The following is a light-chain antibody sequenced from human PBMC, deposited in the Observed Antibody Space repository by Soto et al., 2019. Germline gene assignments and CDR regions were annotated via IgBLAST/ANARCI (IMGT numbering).Light chain of an antibody. V-gene: IGLV1-40*01. CDR1: SSNIGAGYD. CDR2: GNS. J-gene: IGLJ2*01. CDR3: QSYDSSSRV. Sequence: QSVLTQPPSVSGAPGQRVTISCTGSSSNIGAGYDVHWYQQLPGTAPKLLIYGNSNRPSGVPDRFSGSKSGTSASLAITGLQAEDEADYYCQSYDSSSRVLGGGTKLTVL.